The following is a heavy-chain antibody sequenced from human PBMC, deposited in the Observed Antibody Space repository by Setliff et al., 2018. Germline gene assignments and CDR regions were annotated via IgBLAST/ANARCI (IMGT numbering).Heavy chain of an antibody. V-gene: IGHV3-23*01. J-gene: IGHJ4*02. CDR1: GFTFSTYA. CDR3: AKMVGGSRSSGSCYFDY. Sequence: LRLSCAASGFTFSTYAMSWVRQAPGKGLEWVSVISGSGTTTYYADSVKGRFTISRDNSKNTVYLQMNSLRAEDTAIYYCAKMVGGSRSSGSCYFDYWGQGTLVTVSS. CDR2: ISGSGTTT. D-gene: IGHD2-15*01.